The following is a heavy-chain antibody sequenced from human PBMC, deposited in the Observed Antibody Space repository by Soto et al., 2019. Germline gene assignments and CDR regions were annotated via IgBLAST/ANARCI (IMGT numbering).Heavy chain of an antibody. D-gene: IGHD5-12*01. Sequence: EVHLVESGGGLVQPGGSLRLSCAASGFTFSSYWMSWVRQAPGKGLEWVANIKQDGSEKKYVDSVKGRFTISRDNAKNSLYLQVNSLRAEDTAVYYCARIVGSSGYECRLDYWGQGTLVTVSS. J-gene: IGHJ4*02. CDR3: ARIVGSSGYECRLDY. CDR2: IKQDGSEK. V-gene: IGHV3-7*01. CDR1: GFTFSSYW.